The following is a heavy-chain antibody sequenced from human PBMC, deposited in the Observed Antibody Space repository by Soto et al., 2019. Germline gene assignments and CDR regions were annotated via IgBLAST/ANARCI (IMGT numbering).Heavy chain of an antibody. J-gene: IGHJ4*02. V-gene: IGHV4-34*01. Sequence: QVQLQQWGAGLLKPSETLSLTCAVYGGSFSGYYWSWIRQPPGKGLEWIGEINHSGSTNYNPSLKSRVTISVDTSKNKFSLKLSSVTAAATAVDYCARGYYDFWSGYRHFDYWGQGTLVTVSS. D-gene: IGHD3-3*01. CDR1: GGSFSGYY. CDR3: ARGYYDFWSGYRHFDY. CDR2: INHSGST.